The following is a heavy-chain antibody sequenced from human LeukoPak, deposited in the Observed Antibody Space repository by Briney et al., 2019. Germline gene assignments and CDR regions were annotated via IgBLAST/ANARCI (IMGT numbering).Heavy chain of an antibody. CDR1: GGSISSGGYY. CDR3: VSTAYNDFWSGRPGYFDY. D-gene: IGHD3-3*01. Sequence: SQTLSLTCTVSGGSISSGGYYWSWIRQPPGKGLEWIGYIYHSGSTYYNPSLKSRVTISVDRSKNQFSLKLSSVTAADTAVYYCVSTAYNDFWSGRPGYFDYWGQGALVTVSS. CDR2: IYHSGST. V-gene: IGHV4-30-2*01. J-gene: IGHJ4*02.